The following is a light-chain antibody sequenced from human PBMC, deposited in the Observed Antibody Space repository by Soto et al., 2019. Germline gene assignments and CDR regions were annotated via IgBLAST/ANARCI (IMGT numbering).Light chain of an antibody. CDR3: QQYNNWPIT. V-gene: IGKV3-15*01. CDR1: QSVNNN. Sequence: EVVMTQSPATLSVSPGERATLSCRASQSVNNNLAWYQQKPGQAPRLLIYGASTRATGFPARFSGRGSGTEFALTIASLQSEDFAVYYCQQYNNWPITFGQGTRLEI. CDR2: GAS. J-gene: IGKJ5*01.